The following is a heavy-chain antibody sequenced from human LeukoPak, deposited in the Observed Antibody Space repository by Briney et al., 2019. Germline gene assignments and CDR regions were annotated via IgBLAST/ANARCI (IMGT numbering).Heavy chain of an antibody. D-gene: IGHD6-19*01. CDR1: GFTFSSYG. Sequence: GGSLRLSCAASGFTFSSYGMHWVRQAPGKGLEWVAVISYDGSNKYYADSVKGRFTISRDNSKNTLYLQMNSLRAEDTAVYYCASLGSSSGWYWENWFDPWGQGTLVTVSS. CDR2: ISYDGSNK. J-gene: IGHJ5*02. CDR3: ASLGSSSGWYWENWFDP. V-gene: IGHV3-33*01.